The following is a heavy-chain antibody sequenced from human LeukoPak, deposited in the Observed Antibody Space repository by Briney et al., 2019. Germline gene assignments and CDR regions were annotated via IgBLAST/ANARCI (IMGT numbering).Heavy chain of an antibody. Sequence: GGSLRLSCAASGFTFISYAMHWVRQAPGKGLEWVAVISYDGSNKYYADSVKGRFTISRDNSKNTLYLQMNSLRAEDTAVYYCARVKPGGYGAFDIWGQGTMVTVSS. CDR2: ISYDGSNK. CDR1: GFTFISYA. J-gene: IGHJ3*02. V-gene: IGHV3-30*04. CDR3: ARVKPGGYGAFDI. D-gene: IGHD3-22*01.